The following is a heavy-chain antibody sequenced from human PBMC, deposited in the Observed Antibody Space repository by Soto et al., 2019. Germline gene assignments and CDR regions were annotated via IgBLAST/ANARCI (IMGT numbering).Heavy chain of an antibody. V-gene: IGHV3-23*01. CDR2: ISGSGGST. CDR3: AKDSGTMIVVVNDAFDI. Sequence: EVQLLESGGGLVQPGGSLRLSCAASGFTFSSYAMSWVRQAPGKGLEWVSAISGSGGSTYYADSVKGRFTISRDNSKNTLYLQMNSLRAEDTAVYYCAKDSGTMIVVVNDAFDIWGQGTMVTVSS. CDR1: GFTFSSYA. J-gene: IGHJ3*02. D-gene: IGHD3-22*01.